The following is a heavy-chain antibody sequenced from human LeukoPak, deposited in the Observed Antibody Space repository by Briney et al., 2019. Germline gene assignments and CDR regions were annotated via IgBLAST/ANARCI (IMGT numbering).Heavy chain of an antibody. CDR1: EFIFSSYG. D-gene: IGHD3-3*01. CDR2: IWHDGSDK. J-gene: IGHJ4*02. CDR3: TRQSENFSLDY. Sequence: GGSLRLSCAASEFIFSSYGMHWVRQAPGKGLEWVAIIWHDGSDKYYADSVKGRFTNSRDNSKNTLYLQMNSLRAEDTAVYFCTRQSENFSLDYWGQGTLVTVSS. V-gene: IGHV3-33*08.